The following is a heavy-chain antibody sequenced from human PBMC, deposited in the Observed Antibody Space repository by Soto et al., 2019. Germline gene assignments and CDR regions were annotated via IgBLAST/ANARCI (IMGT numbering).Heavy chain of an antibody. J-gene: IGHJ4*02. CDR1: GTSIRGYY. Sequence: SETLSLTCSVSGTSIRGYYWTWIRQPPGKGLEWIGYIYYTGTTKYNPSLKSRVTISVDTSKNQFSLRLNSVTAADTAVYYCAREVSSFGSNHFDSWGQGALVTVSS. V-gene: IGHV4-59*01. CDR2: IYYTGTT. CDR3: AREVSSFGSNHFDS. D-gene: IGHD3-10*01.